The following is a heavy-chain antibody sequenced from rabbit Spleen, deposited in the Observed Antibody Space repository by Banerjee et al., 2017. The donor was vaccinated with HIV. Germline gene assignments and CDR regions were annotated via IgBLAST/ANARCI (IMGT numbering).Heavy chain of an antibody. V-gene: IGHV1S40*01. J-gene: IGHJ4*01. Sequence: QQLVESGGGLVKPGASLTLTCKASAFSFSRGYDMCWVRQAPGKGLEWIACIYTGNSETYYANWAKGRFTISKTSSTTVTLQMTSLTVADTATYFCARDAGSGDYIDGYFNLWGPGTLVTVS. CDR2: IYTGNSET. D-gene: IGHD8-1*01. CDR1: AFSFSRGYD. CDR3: ARDAGSGDYIDGYFNL.